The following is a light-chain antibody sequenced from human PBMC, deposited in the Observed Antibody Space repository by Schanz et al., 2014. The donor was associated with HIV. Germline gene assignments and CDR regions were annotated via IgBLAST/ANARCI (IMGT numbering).Light chain of an antibody. V-gene: IGLV2-14*02. J-gene: IGLJ3*02. CDR1: TSDIGTYDL. CDR3: SSYTNINSWV. CDR2: DVS. Sequence: QSALTQPASVSGSPGQSITISCTGTTSDIGTYDLVSWYQQHPGRAPKLLLYDVSIRVRPSGVSNRFSGSKSGNTASLTMSGLQADDEADYYCSSYTNINSWVFGGGTKLTVL.